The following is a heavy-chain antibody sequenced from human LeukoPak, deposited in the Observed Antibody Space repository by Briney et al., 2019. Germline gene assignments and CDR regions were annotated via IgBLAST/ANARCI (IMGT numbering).Heavy chain of an antibody. Sequence: GGSLRLSCAASGFTFSSYSMNWVRQAPGKGLEWVSSISSSSSYIYYADSVKGRFTISRDNAKNSLYLQMNSLRAEDTAVYYCARDQAAMVYGEYVGYFDYWGQGTLVTVSS. CDR1: GFTFSSYS. CDR3: ARDQAAMVYGEYVGYFDY. V-gene: IGHV3-21*01. J-gene: IGHJ4*02. CDR2: ISSSSSYI. D-gene: IGHD4-17*01.